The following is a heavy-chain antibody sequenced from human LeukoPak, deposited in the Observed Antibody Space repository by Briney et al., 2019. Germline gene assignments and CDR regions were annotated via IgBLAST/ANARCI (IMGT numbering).Heavy chain of an antibody. CDR3: ARDNQPYYLDSSGSRSDH. Sequence: ASVKVSCKTSGYTFTSYHVHWVRQAPGQGLEWMGIINPIGSAASYTQKFQGRVTMTTDTSTSTVYMELSSLRSEDTAVYYCARDNQPYYLDSSGSRSDHWGQGTLVTVSS. J-gene: IGHJ4*02. V-gene: IGHV1-46*01. CDR2: INPIGSAA. D-gene: IGHD3-22*01. CDR1: GYTFTSYH.